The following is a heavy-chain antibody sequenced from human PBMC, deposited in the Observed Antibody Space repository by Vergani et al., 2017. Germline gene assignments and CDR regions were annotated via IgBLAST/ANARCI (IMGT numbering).Heavy chain of an antibody. Sequence: QVQLVQSGAEVKKPGASVKVSCKASGYTFTGYYMHWVRQAPGQGLEWMGWINPSGPSITYAQTFQERVTMTRETSTNTVYMELSSLRSDDTAVYYCARGVEATISGRLDYWGQGTLVTVSS. V-gene: IGHV1-46*03. CDR3: ARGVEATISGRLDY. CDR2: INPSGPSI. CDR1: GYTFTGYY. D-gene: IGHD1-26*01. J-gene: IGHJ4*02.